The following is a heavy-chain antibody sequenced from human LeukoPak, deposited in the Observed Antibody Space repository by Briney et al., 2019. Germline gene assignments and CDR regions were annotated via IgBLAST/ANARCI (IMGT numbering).Heavy chain of an antibody. Sequence: GGSLRLSCAASGFTFSSYAMHWVRQAPVKELEWVAVISYDGSNKYYADSVKGRFTISRDNSKNTLYLQMNSLRAEDTAVYYCAREGLSEVAEYSSSSVFDYWGQGTLVTVSS. CDR1: GFTFSSYA. J-gene: IGHJ4*02. CDR3: AREGLSEVAEYSSSSVFDY. D-gene: IGHD6-6*01. V-gene: IGHV3-30-3*01. CDR2: ISYDGSNK.